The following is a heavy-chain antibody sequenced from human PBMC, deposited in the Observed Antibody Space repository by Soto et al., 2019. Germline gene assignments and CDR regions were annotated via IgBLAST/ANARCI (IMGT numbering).Heavy chain of an antibody. V-gene: IGHV4-34*01. D-gene: IGHD6-19*01. CDR3: ARGNSGRDRRIAVAGTPPRRHYFDY. J-gene: IGHJ4*02. Sequence: QVQLQQWGAGLLKPSETLSLTCAVYGGSFSGYYWSWIRQPPGKGLEWSGEINHSGSTNYNPSLKSRVTISVDTSKNQFSLKLSSVTAADTAVYYCARGNSGRDRRIAVAGTPPRRHYFDYWGQGTLVTVSS. CDR1: GGSFSGYY. CDR2: INHSGST.